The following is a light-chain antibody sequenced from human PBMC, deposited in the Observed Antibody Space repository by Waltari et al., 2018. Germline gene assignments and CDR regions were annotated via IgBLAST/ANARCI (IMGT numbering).Light chain of an antibody. V-gene: IGLV3-10*01. Sequence: SFELTQPHSVSVSPGQTARITCSGDVLPKKYAYWYQQRSGQAPVLVIYEDNKRPSGIPESFAGSSSGTMATWTITGAQVEDEADYYCYSTDSSGNLRGVFGGGTKVTV. CDR3: YSTDSSGNLRGV. CDR1: VLPKKY. J-gene: IGLJ3*02. CDR2: EDN.